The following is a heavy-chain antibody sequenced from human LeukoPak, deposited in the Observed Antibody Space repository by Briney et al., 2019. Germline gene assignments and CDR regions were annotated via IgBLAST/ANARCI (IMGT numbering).Heavy chain of an antibody. CDR2: INHSGST. CDR1: GGSFSGYY. CDR3: ASSSRTNYDFLTGYYDGYYFDY. V-gene: IGHV4-34*01. J-gene: IGHJ4*02. D-gene: IGHD3-9*01. Sequence: SETLSLTCAVYGGSFSGYYWSWIRQPPGKGLEWIGEINHSGSTNFNPSRKSRVTVSVDTAKNQFSLKLSSVTAADTAVYYCASSSRTNYDFLTGYYDGYYFDYWGQGTLVTVSS.